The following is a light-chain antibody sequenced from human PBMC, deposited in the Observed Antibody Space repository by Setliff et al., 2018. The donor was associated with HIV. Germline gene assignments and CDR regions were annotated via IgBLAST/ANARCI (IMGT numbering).Light chain of an antibody. Sequence: QSALAQPPYVSGAPGQSVTISCTGSTSDIGHYNRVSWYQQPQGAAPKLIMYEVSHRPSGVPDRFSGSKSDSTASLTISGLQPEDEADYYCSSYTTSITFVFGTGTKV. CDR2: EVS. J-gene: IGLJ1*01. V-gene: IGLV2-18*02. CDR1: TSDIGHYNR. CDR3: SSYTTSITFV.